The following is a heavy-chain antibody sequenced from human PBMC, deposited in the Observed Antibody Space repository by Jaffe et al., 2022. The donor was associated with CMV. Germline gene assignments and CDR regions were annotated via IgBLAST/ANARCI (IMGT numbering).Heavy chain of an antibody. V-gene: IGHV3-7*01. CDR1: GFTFSSYW. CDR3: AREDGAPVEGERGNWFDP. CDR2: IKQDGSEK. J-gene: IGHJ5*02. D-gene: IGHD1-1*01. Sequence: EVQLVESGGGLVQPGGSLRLSCAASGFTFSSYWMSWVRQAPGKGLEWVANIKQDGSEKYYVDSVKGRFTISRDNAKNSLYLQMNSLRAEDTAVYYCAREDGAPVEGERGNWFDPWGQGTLVTVSS.